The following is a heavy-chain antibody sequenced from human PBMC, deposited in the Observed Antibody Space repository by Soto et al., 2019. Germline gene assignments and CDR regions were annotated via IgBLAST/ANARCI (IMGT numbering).Heavy chain of an antibody. D-gene: IGHD5-18*01. J-gene: IGHJ6*02. Sequence: GGSLRLSCAASGFTFSSYSMNWVRQAPGKGLEWVSYISSSSSTIYYADSVKGRFTISRDNAKNSLYLQMNSLRDEDTAVYYCARDHPQLWYPTYYYYGMDVWGQGTTVTVSS. CDR1: GFTFSSYS. CDR3: ARDHPQLWYPTYYYYGMDV. V-gene: IGHV3-48*02. CDR2: ISSSSSTI.